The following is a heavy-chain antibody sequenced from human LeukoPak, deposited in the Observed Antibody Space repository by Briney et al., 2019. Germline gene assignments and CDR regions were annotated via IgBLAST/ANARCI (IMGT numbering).Heavy chain of an antibody. Sequence: PSETLSLTCTVSGGSISSSSYYWGWIRQPPGKGLEWIGSVYYSGSTYYNPSLKSRVTISVDTSKNQFSLKLSSVTAADTAVYYCARIVGASDYWGQGTLVTVSS. CDR2: VYYSGST. J-gene: IGHJ4*02. CDR1: GGSISSSSYY. CDR3: ARIVGASDY. D-gene: IGHD1-26*01. V-gene: IGHV4-39*01.